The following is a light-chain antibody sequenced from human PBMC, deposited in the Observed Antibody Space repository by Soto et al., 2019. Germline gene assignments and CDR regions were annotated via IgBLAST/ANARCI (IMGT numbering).Light chain of an antibody. V-gene: IGKV1-8*01. CDR2: AAS. Sequence: AIRMTQSPSSFSASTGDRVTITCRASQGISSYLAWYQQKPGKAPKLLVYAASTLQYGVPSRFSGNGSGTDFTLTISCLQSEDFATYFCQQYYTYPQTFGQGTKLEIK. J-gene: IGKJ2*01. CDR1: QGISSY. CDR3: QQYYTYPQT.